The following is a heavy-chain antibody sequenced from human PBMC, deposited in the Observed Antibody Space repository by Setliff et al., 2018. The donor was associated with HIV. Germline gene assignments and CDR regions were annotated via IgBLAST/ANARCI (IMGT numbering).Heavy chain of an antibody. J-gene: IGHJ5*02. D-gene: IGHD3-9*01. Sequence: ASETLSLTCTVSGSSITSGGYYWSWLRQPPGKGLEWIGSISYSGSTYYNPSLKSRVTISVDTSKNPFSLRLSSVTAADTAVYYCARLEHVDWYWFDPWGQGTLVTVSS. CDR1: GSSITSGGYY. V-gene: IGHV4-39*01. CDR3: ARLEHVDWYWFDP. CDR2: ISYSGST.